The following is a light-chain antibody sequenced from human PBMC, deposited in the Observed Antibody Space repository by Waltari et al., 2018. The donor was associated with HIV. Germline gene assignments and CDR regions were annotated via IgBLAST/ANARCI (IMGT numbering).Light chain of an antibody. J-gene: IGKJ1*01. CDR2: GAS. CDR3: QQYNNRPWT. Sequence: EIVMTQSPATLSVSPGERATLSCRARQSVSSNLAWYQQKPVQAPRLLMYGASTRATGIPARFSGSGSGTEFTLTISSLQSEDFAVYYCQQYNNRPWTFGQGTTVELK. V-gene: IGKV3D-15*01. CDR1: QSVSSN.